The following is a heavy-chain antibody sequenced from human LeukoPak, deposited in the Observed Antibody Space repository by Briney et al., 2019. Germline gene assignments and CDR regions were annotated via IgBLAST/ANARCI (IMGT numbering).Heavy chain of an antibody. CDR1: GFTFSSYA. CDR3: AKSPGPTVTTIDY. J-gene: IGHJ4*02. D-gene: IGHD4-17*01. CDR2: ISGSGGSI. V-gene: IGHV3-23*01. Sequence: GGSLRLSCAASGFTFSSYAMSWVRQAPGKGLEWVSAISGSGGSIYYADSVKGRFTISRDNSKNTLYLQMNSLRAEDTAVYYCAKSPGPTVTTIDYWGQGTLVTVSS.